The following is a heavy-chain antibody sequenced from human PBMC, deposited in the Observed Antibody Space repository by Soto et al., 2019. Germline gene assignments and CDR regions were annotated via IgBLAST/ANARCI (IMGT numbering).Heavy chain of an antibody. V-gene: IGHV3-30*18. D-gene: IGHD3-3*01. CDR3: AKDQTYYDFWSGYPDY. J-gene: IGHJ4*02. CDR1: GFPFSSYG. Sequence: GGSLRLSCAASGFPFSSYGMHWVRQAPGKGLEWVAVISYDGSNKYYADSVKGRFTISRDNSKNTLYLQMNSLRAEDTAVYYCAKDQTYYDFWSGYPDYWGQGTLVTVSS. CDR2: ISYDGSNK.